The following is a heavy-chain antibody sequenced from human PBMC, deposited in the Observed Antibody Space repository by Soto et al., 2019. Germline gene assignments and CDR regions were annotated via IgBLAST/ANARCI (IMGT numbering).Heavy chain of an antibody. CDR1: GYTFSSYG. CDR2: ISVHNGYT. V-gene: IGHV1-18*01. J-gene: IGHJ3*02. D-gene: IGHD2-2*03. CDR3: AHIRGGYCSSTSCLDAFDI. Sequence: ASVKVSCKASGYTFSSYGISWVRQAPGQGLEWVGWISVHNGYTKYATELQGRVTMTTDTSTSTAYMELRSLRSDDTATYYCAHIRGGYCSSTSCLDAFDIWGQGTMVTV.